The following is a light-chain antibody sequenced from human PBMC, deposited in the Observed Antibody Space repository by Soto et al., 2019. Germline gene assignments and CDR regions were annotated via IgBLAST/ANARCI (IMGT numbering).Light chain of an antibody. CDR2: WAS. CDR3: QQYYTPPPT. V-gene: IGKV4-1*01. CDR1: QSVLYSSNNKNF. Sequence: DIVMTQSPDSLAVSLGERATINCKSSQSVLYSSNNKNFLAWYQQKPRQPPKLLIYWASTRESGVPDRFSGSGSATDFTLTISSLQAEDVAVYYCQQYYTPPPTFGQGTELEIK. J-gene: IGKJ2*01.